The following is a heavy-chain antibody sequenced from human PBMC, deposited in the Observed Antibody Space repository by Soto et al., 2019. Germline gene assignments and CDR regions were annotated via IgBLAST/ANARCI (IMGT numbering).Heavy chain of an antibody. V-gene: IGHV2-5*01. CDR1: GFSLSTSGVG. D-gene: IGHD6-6*01. J-gene: IGHJ4*02. CDR3: AHRLISSSSPFFFDY. Sequence: QITLKESGPTLVKPTQTLTLTCTFSGFSLSTSGVGVGWIRQPPGKALEWLALIYWNDDKRYSPSLKSRLTIPKDTSKTQVVLTMTNMDPVDTATYYCAHRLISSSSPFFFDYWGQGTLVTVSS. CDR2: IYWNDDK.